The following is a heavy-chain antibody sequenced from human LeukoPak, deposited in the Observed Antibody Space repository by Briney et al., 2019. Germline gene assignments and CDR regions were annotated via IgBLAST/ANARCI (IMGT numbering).Heavy chain of an antibody. CDR1: GFTFSDAW. CDR2: IKSRNRGETV. V-gene: IGHV3-15*01. CDR3: TTDGSTTLSNTFDY. D-gene: IGHD1-26*01. J-gene: IGHJ4*02. Sequence: GGSLRLSCAASGFTFSDAWMNWVRLAPGKGLEWVGRIKSRNRGETVDYATPVKGRFTISRTDSKTTFYLQMNSLKTEDTAINYCTTDGSTTLSNTFDYWGEGTLVTVSS.